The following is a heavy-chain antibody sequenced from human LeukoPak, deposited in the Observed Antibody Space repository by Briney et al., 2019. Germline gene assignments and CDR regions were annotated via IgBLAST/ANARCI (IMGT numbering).Heavy chain of an antibody. CDR2: ISGSGDNT. CDR1: GFTFDDYG. CDR3: AKGRVATIFS. D-gene: IGHD5-24*01. Sequence: GGSLRLSCAASGFTFDDYGMSWVRQAPGKWLEWVSAISGSGDNTYYSDSVKGRFTISRDNSKNTLYLQMSSLRAEDTAVYYCAKGRVATIFSWGQGTLVTVSS. J-gene: IGHJ4*02. V-gene: IGHV3-23*01.